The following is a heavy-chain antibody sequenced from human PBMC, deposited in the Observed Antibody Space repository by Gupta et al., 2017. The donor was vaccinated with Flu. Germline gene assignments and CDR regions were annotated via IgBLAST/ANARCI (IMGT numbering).Heavy chain of an antibody. Sequence: VANIKQDGSEKYYVDSVKGRFTISRDNAKNSLYLQMNSLRAEDTAVYYCARESRYCSGGSCYSHYYYYGMDVWGQGTTVTVSS. J-gene: IGHJ6*02. CDR2: IKQDGSEK. D-gene: IGHD2-15*01. V-gene: IGHV3-7*01. CDR3: ARESRYCSGGSCYSHYYYYGMDV.